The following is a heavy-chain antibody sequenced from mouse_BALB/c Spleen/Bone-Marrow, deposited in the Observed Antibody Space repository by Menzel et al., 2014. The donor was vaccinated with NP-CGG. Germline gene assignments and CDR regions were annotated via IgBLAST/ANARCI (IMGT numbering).Heavy chain of an antibody. CDR3: TRLGNWDHYAVDY. Sequence: EVQLVESGGDLVKPGGSLKLSCAASGFTFSTYGMSWVRQTPDKRLEWVATISSGGGYTYYPDSVKGRFTISRDNAKNTLYLQMSSLKSEDTAMYYCTRLGNWDHYAVDYWGQGTSVTVSS. V-gene: IGHV5-6*01. J-gene: IGHJ4*01. D-gene: IGHD4-1*01. CDR2: ISSGGGYT. CDR1: GFTFSTYG.